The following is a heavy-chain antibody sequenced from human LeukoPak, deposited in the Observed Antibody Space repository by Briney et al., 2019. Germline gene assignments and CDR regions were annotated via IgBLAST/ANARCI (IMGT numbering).Heavy chain of an antibody. CDR1: GGSISSYY. V-gene: IGHV4-59*08. J-gene: IGHJ5*02. D-gene: IGHD6-13*01. CDR3: ARGDYSSSWYEYNWFDP. CDR2: IYYSGST. Sequence: SETLSLTCTVSGGSISSYYWSWIRQPPGKGLEWIGYIYYSGSTYYNPSLKSRVTISVDTSKNQFSLKLSSVTAADTAVYYCARGDYSSSWYEYNWFDPWGQGTLVTVSS.